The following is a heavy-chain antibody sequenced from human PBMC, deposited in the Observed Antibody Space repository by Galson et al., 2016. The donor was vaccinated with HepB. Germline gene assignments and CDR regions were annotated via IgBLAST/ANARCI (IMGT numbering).Heavy chain of an antibody. D-gene: IGHD3-22*01. CDR2: ISSRSSYT. CDR3: ARAPRGSGSFWYFDN. Sequence: SLRLSCAASGFAFSTYNMNWVRQAPGKGLEWVSSISSRSSYTYNADSVKGRFTISRDNAKNSLYLQMNSLRAEDTAVYYCARAPRGSGSFWYFDNWGQGTLVTVSS. V-gene: IGHV3-21*01. J-gene: IGHJ4*02. CDR1: GFAFSTYN.